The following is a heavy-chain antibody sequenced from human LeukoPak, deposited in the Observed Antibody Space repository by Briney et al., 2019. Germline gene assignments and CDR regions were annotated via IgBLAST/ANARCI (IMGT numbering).Heavy chain of an antibody. D-gene: IGHD6-13*01. CDR2: IYPGDSDT. J-gene: IGHJ4*02. V-gene: IGHV5-51*01. CDR3: ARQPLATGYSRSFDY. Sequence: GESLKISCKGSGYSFTSYWIGWVRQMPGKGLEWMGIIYPGDSDTRYSPSLQGQVTISADKSISTAYLQWSSLKASDTAMYYCARQPLATGYSRSFDYWGQGTLVTVSS. CDR1: GYSFTSYW.